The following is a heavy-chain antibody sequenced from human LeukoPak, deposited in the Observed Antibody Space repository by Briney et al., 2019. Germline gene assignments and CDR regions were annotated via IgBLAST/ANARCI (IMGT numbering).Heavy chain of an antibody. CDR2: IIPIFGTP. J-gene: IGHJ6*03. V-gene: IGHV1-69*06. CDR1: GASFSSYA. Sequence: SVKVSCKASGASFSSYAISWVRQAPGQGLEWMGRIIPIFGTPNYAQRFQGRVTITADIVSSTAYMEVNNLTSEDTAVYFCAKQGALRQDYYMDIWGNGTTVTVSS. CDR3: AKQGALRQDYYMDI.